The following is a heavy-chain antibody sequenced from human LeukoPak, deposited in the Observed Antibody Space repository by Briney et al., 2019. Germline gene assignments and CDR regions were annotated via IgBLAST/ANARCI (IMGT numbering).Heavy chain of an antibody. Sequence: GGSLRLSCAASGVTFRNYWMHWVRQAPGKGLVWVSRVNTDGSDTSYADSVKGRFTISRDNAKNTLYLQMNSLRAEDTAVYYCATSPSSPNYWGQGPWSPSPQ. V-gene: IGHV3-74*01. D-gene: IGHD6-6*01. J-gene: IGHJ4*02. CDR3: ATSPSSPNY. CDR2: VNTDGSDT. CDR1: GVTFRNYW.